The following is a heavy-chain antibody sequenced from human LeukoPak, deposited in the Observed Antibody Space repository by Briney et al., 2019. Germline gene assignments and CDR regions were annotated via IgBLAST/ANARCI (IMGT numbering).Heavy chain of an antibody. CDR3: ARTAIEGALYYFDY. CDR1: GGSISSYY. CDR2: IYTSGST. D-gene: IGHD1-26*01. J-gene: IGHJ4*02. Sequence: PSETLSLTCTVSGGSISSYYWSWIRQPAGKGLEWIGRIYTSGSTNYNPSLKSRVTMSVDTSKNQFSLKLSSVTAADTAVYYCARTAIEGALYYFDYWGQGTLVTVSS. V-gene: IGHV4-4*07.